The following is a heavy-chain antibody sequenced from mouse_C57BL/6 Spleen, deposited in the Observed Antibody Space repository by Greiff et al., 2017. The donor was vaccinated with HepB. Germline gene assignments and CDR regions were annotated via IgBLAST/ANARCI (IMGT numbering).Heavy chain of an antibody. CDR1: GYTFTSYW. CDR3: AREDRSYYDYDDSIDY. J-gene: IGHJ2*01. Sequence: VQLQQPGAELVKPGASVKMSCKASGYTFTSYWITWVKQRPGQGLEWIGDIYPGSGSTNYNEKFKSKATLTVDTSSSTAYMQLSSLTSEDSAVYYCAREDRSYYDYDDSIDYWGQGTPLTVSS. D-gene: IGHD2-4*01. CDR2: IYPGSGST. V-gene: IGHV1-55*01.